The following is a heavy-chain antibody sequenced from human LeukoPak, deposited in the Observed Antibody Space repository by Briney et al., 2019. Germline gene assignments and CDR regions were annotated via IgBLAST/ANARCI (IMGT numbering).Heavy chain of an antibody. CDR3: ARDSAYCGGDCYSFAY. CDR1: GFTFSNYW. CDR2: ISTDGSST. J-gene: IGHJ4*02. D-gene: IGHD2-21*02. Sequence: PGGSLRLPCAASGFTFSNYWMHWVRQAPGKGLVWVSRISTDGSSTSYADFVKGRFTISRDNAKNTLYLQMNSLRAEDTAVYYCARDSAYCGGDCYSFAYWGQGTLVTVSS. V-gene: IGHV3-74*01.